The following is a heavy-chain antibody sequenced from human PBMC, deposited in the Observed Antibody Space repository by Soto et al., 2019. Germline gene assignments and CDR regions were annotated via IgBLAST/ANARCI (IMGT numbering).Heavy chain of an antibody. V-gene: IGHV3-30*18. CDR2: ISYDGSNK. CDR1: GFTFSSYG. D-gene: IGHD3-3*01. Sequence: PGGSLRLSCAASGFTFSSYGMHWVRQVPGKGLEWVAVISYDGSNKYYADSVKGRFTISRDNSKNTLYLQMNSLRAEDTAVFYCAKDTLRFLEWLSDWGQGILVTVSS. CDR3: AKDTLRFLEWLSD. J-gene: IGHJ4*02.